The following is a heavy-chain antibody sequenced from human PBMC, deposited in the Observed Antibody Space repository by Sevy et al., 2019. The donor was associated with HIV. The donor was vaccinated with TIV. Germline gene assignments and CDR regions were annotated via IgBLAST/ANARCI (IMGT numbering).Heavy chain of an antibody. D-gene: IGHD3-3*01. CDR1: GFTFSNAW. V-gene: IGHV3-15*01. CDR3: TSGPVTLIGVVISSNFDY. J-gene: IGHJ4*02. CDR2: IKSQTDGGKT. Sequence: GGSLRLSCAASGFTFSNAWMSWVRQAPGKGLEWVGRIKSQTDGGKTDYAAPVKGRFTISRDDSKNTLYLQMNSLKTEDTDVYYFTSGPVTLIGVVISSNFDYWGQGTLVTVSS.